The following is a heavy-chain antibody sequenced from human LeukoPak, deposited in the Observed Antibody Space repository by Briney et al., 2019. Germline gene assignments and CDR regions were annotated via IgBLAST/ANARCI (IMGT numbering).Heavy chain of an antibody. CDR2: ISYDGSNK. V-gene: IGHV3-30-3*01. Sequence: GRSLRLSCAASGFTFSSYAMHWVRQAPGKGLEWVAVISYDGSNKYYADSVKGRFTISRDNSKNTLYLQMNSLRAEDTALYYCAKETNSGSFDYWGQGTLVTVSS. CDR1: GFTFSSYA. J-gene: IGHJ4*02. CDR3: AKETNSGSFDY. D-gene: IGHD1-26*01.